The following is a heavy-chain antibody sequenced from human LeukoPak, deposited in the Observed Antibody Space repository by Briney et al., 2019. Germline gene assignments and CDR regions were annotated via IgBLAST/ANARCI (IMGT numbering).Heavy chain of an antibody. CDR3: AKRRFLEWLSPHAFDI. Sequence: SETLSLTCGVYGGSFSGYYWSWIRQPPGKGLEWIGEINHSGSTNYNPSLKSRVTISVDTSKNQFSLRLSPVTAADTAIYYCAKRRFLEWLSPHAFDIWGQGTMVTVSS. CDR1: GGSFSGYY. D-gene: IGHD3-3*01. V-gene: IGHV4-34*01. J-gene: IGHJ3*02. CDR2: INHSGST.